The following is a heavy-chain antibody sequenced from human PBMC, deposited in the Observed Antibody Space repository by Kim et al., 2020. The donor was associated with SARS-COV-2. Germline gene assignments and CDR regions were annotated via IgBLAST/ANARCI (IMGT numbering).Heavy chain of an antibody. J-gene: IGHJ4*02. Sequence: SYANPVKGQLTTTRENSKNARYLQMNSLRAEDTAVYYYARAAPGWYFDYWGQGTLVTVSS. D-gene: IGHD2-15*01. CDR3: ARAAPGWYFDY. V-gene: IGHV3-30*01.